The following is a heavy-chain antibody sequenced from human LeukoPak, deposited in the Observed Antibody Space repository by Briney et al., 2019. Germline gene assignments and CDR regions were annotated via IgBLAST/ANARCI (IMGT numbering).Heavy chain of an antibody. CDR3: AKAGYSSTWYGSEIDY. J-gene: IGHJ4*02. Sequence: GGSLRLSCAASGFTFSSYAMSWVRQAPGKGLEWVSASSGSGGSTYYADSVKGRFTLSRDNSKNTLYLQMNSLRADDTAVYYCAKAGYSSTWYGSEIDYWGQGTLLP. CDR1: GFTFSSYA. CDR2: SSGSGGST. V-gene: IGHV3-23*01. D-gene: IGHD6-13*01.